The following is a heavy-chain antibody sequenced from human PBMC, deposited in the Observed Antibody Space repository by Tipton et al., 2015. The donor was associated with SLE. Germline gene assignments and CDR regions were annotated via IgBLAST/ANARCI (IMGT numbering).Heavy chain of an antibody. V-gene: IGHV3-30*04. CDR1: GFTFSIYA. CDR2: ISYDGSNK. CDR3: ARDLGVTIHPFDF. Sequence: RSLRLSCAASGFTFSIYAMRWVRQAPGKGLEWVAVISYDGSNKYHADSVKGRFTISRDNFKNTLYLQMNSLRAEDTAVYYCARDLGVTIHPFDFWGQGTLVTVSS. D-gene: IGHD3-10*01. J-gene: IGHJ4*02.